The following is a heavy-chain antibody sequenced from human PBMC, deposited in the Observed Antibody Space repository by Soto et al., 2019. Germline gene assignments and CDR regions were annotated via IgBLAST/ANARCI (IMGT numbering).Heavy chain of an antibody. CDR2: IRGKTYGGTT. D-gene: IGHD6-13*01. CDR3: ARAHSRSWLDYFDY. J-gene: IGHJ4*02. Sequence: GGSLRLSCTASGFTFGDYAMSWFRQAPGKGLEWVGFIRGKTYGGTTEYAASVKGRFTISRDDSKSIAYLQMNSPKTEDTAVYYCARAHSRSWLDYFDYWGQGTLVTVSS. V-gene: IGHV3-49*03. CDR1: GFTFGDYA.